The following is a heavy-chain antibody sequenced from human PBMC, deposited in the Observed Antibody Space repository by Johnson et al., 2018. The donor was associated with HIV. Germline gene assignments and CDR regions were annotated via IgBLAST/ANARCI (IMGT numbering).Heavy chain of an antibody. D-gene: IGHD3-16*01. CDR1: GFTFSSYA. Sequence: QVQLVESGGGVVQPGRSLRLSCAASGFTFSSYAVHWVRQAPGKGLEWVAVISYDGSNKYYADSVKGRFTISRDNSKNTLHLQMNSLSAEDTAVYYCAKMSRGRQDAFDIWGQGAMVSVSS. CDR3: AKMSRGRQDAFDI. CDR2: ISYDGSNK. J-gene: IGHJ3*02. V-gene: IGHV3-30-3*02.